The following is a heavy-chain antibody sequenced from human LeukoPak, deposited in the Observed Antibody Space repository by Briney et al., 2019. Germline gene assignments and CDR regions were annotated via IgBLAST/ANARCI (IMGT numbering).Heavy chain of an antibody. V-gene: IGHV4-59*08. CDR3: ARRWGSSLDP. CDR2: IYYSGST. J-gene: IGHJ5*02. CDR1: GGSISSYY. D-gene: IGHD6-13*01. Sequence: PSETLSLTCTVSGGSISSYYWSWIRQPPGKGLEWIGHIYYSGSTNYNPSLKSRVTISVDTSKNQFSLKLSSVTAADTAVYYCARRWGSSLDPWGQGTLVTVSS.